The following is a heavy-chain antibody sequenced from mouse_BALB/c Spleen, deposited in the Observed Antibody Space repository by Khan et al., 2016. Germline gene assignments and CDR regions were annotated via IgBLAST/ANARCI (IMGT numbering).Heavy chain of an antibody. D-gene: IGHD2-3*01. CDR2: INTETGEP. Sequence: QIQLVQSGPELKKPGETVKISCKASGYTFTDYSMHWVKQAPGKGLKWMGWINTETGEPTYADDFKGRFAFSLETSASTAYLQINNLKNEDTATYVCAKGYDGYYDDYWGQGTTLTVSS. CDR3: AKGYDGYYDDY. J-gene: IGHJ2*01. CDR1: GYTFTDYS. V-gene: IGHV9-2-1*01.